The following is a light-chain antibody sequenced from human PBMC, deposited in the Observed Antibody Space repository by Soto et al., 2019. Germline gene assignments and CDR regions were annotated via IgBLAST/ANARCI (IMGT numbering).Light chain of an antibody. CDR1: SSDLGAYKY. J-gene: IGLJ1*01. CDR2: EVS. V-gene: IGLV2-14*03. Sequence: QSVLTQPASVSGSPGQSITISCAGTSSDLGAYKYVSWYQQHPDKAPKLILYEVSRRPSGVSNRFSGSKSGNTASLTISGLRAEDEADYYCSSYAGSNNFVFGSGTKVTVL. CDR3: SSYAGSNNFV.